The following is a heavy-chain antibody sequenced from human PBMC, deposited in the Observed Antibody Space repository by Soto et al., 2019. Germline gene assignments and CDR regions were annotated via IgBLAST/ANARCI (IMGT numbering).Heavy chain of an antibody. J-gene: IGHJ4*02. D-gene: IGHD6-13*01. CDR3: ARYRREAVAGYTLDN. CDR1: GGSIISNY. Sequence: SETLSLTCTFSGGSIISNYWTWIRQPPGKGLEWIGYVYNSGSTNYNPSLKSRVTISEDTSKSQFSLKVNSMTAADTAVYYCARYRREAVAGYTLDNWGQGILVTVSS. V-gene: IGHV4-59*01. CDR2: VYNSGST.